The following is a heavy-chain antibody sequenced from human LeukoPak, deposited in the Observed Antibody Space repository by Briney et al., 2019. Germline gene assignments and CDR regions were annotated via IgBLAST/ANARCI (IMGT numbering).Heavy chain of an antibody. CDR3: ARLSIGVTESCWYFDL. V-gene: IGHV4-39*01. J-gene: IGHJ2*01. CDR2: IYYSGST. Sequence: PSETLSLTCTVSGGSISSSSYYWGWIRQPPGKGLEWIGSIYYSGSTYYNPSLKSRVTISVDTSKNQFSLKLGSVTAADTAVYYCARLSIGVTESCWYFDLWGRGTLVTVSS. CDR1: GGSISSSSYY. D-gene: IGHD2/OR15-2a*01.